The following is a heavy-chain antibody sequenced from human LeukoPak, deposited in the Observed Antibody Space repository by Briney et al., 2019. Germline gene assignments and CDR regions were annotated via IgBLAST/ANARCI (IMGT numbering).Heavy chain of an antibody. CDR1: GFTFSDYY. Sequence: PGGSLRLSCAASGFTFSDYYMSWIRQAPGKGLEWVSYISSSSSYTNYADSVKGRSTISRDNAKNSLYLQMNSLRAEDTAVYYCAREYGSGSYDDYWGQGTLVTVSS. V-gene: IGHV3-11*06. J-gene: IGHJ4*02. CDR2: ISSSSSYT. CDR3: AREYGSGSYDDY. D-gene: IGHD3-10*01.